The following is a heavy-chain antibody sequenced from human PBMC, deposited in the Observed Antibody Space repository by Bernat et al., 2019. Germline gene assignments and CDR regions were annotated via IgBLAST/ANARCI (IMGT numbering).Heavy chain of an antibody. D-gene: IGHD6-13*01. V-gene: IGHV4-31*03. Sequence: QVQLQESGPGLVKPSQTLSLTCTVSGGSISSGGYYWSWIRQHPGKGLEWIGYIYYSGSTYYNPSLKSRGTISVDTSKNQFSLKLSSVTAADTAVYYCATPSSIAAAGDAFDIWGQGTMVTVSS. CDR2: IYYSGST. J-gene: IGHJ3*02. CDR1: GGSISSGGYY. CDR3: ATPSSIAAAGDAFDI.